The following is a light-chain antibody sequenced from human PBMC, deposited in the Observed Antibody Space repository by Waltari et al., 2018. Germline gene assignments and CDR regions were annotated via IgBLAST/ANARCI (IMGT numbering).Light chain of an antibody. J-gene: IGLJ1*01. V-gene: IGLV3-21*01. Sequence: SYVLTQPPSVAVAPGETARVTCGGQNIESKSVNWYQQKPGQAPVLVISYDSDRPSGIPERFSGSNSGDTATLTISRVEAGDEADYYCQVWDANTDPGVFGTGTEVTVL. CDR3: QVWDANTDPGV. CDR1: NIESKS. CDR2: YDS.